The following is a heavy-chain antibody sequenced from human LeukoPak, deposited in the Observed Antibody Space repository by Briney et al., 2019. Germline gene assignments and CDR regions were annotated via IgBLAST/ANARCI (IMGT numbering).Heavy chain of an antibody. V-gene: IGHV5-51*01. CDR3: RRHGPGGLDGYKSSDDY. J-gene: IGHJ4*02. D-gene: IGHD5-12*01. Sequence: GESLKISCKGSGYSFTSYWIGWVRQMPGKGLEWMGIIYPGDSDTRYSPSFQGQVTISADKSISTAYLQWSSLKASDTAMYYCRRHGPGGLDGYKSSDDYWGQGTLVTVSS. CDR1: GYSFTSYW. CDR2: IYPGDSDT.